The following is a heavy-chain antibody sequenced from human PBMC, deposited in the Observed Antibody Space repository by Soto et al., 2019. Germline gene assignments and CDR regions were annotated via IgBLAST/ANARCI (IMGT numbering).Heavy chain of an antibody. CDR1: GGSITTGGSY. D-gene: IGHD2-2*02. Sequence: SETLSLTCTVSGGSITTGGSYWSWIRQHPGKGLEWIGNIYHSGNTYYNPSLKSRLTISVDTSKNHFSLMVDSVTAADTAVYYCARARFQVLYGKPYFDSWGQGNLVT. CDR2: IYHSGNT. CDR3: ARARFQVLYGKPYFDS. J-gene: IGHJ4*02. V-gene: IGHV4-31*03.